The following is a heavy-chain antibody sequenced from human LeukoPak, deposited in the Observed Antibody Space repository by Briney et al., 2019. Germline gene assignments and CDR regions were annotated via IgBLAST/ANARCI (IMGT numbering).Heavy chain of an antibody. Sequence: ASVKVSCKASGGTFSSYAISWVRQAPGQGLEWMGGIIPIFGTANYAQKFQGRVTITADESTSTAYMELSSLRSEDTAVYYCARGRYYDRRFDPWGQGTLVTVSS. V-gene: IGHV1-69*13. CDR1: GGTFSSYA. CDR2: IIPIFGTA. CDR3: ARGRYYDRRFDP. D-gene: IGHD3-22*01. J-gene: IGHJ5*02.